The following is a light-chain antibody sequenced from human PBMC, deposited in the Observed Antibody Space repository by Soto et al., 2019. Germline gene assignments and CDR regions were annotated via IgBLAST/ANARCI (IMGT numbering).Light chain of an antibody. V-gene: IGKV3-20*01. CDR1: QSVGSSY. J-gene: IGKJ1*01. CDR2: GTS. CDR3: QQYTTSSWT. Sequence: ELVLPQSPATLSLSPGERATLSCRASQSVGSSYLAWYQQKPGQAPRVLIYGTSSRATGIPDRFSGSGSGTDFTLTISRLEPEDFAVYYCQQYTTSSWTFGQGTKVDIK.